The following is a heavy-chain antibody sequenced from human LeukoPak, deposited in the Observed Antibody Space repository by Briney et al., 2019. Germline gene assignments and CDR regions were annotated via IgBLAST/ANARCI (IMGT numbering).Heavy chain of an antibody. D-gene: IGHD6-19*01. Sequence: SETLSLTCTVSGGSISSGDYYWSWIRQPPGKGLEWIGYIYYSGSTNYNPSLKSRVTISVDTSKNQFSLKLSSVTAADTAVYYCARIPFGYSSGWYYGMDVWGQGTTVTVSS. J-gene: IGHJ6*02. CDR2: IYYSGST. V-gene: IGHV4-30-4*01. CDR1: GGSISSGDYY. CDR3: ARIPFGYSSGWYYGMDV.